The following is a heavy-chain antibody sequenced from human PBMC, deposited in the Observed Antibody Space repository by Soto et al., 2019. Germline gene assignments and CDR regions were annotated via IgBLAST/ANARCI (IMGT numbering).Heavy chain of an antibody. J-gene: IGHJ5*02. CDR3: AHKLGSAYFTRSGFDP. D-gene: IGHD5-12*01. V-gene: IGHV2-5*02. Sequence: SGPTLVKPTETLTLTCTFSGFSLTNTAEGVGWIRQPPGKALEWLAVIFWDDYKRYSPFLKNRLTITKDTSKNQVVLTMTDVEPVDTATYYCAHKLGSAYFTRSGFDPWGQGALVTVSS. CDR2: IFWDDYK. CDR1: GFSLTNTAEG.